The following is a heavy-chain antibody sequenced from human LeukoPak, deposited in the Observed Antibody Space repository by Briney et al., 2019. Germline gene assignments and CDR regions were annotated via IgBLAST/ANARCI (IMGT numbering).Heavy chain of an antibody. CDR2: ISSSSSYI. CDR3: ARRAGAYSHPYDY. CDR1: GFTFISYS. J-gene: IGHJ4*02. Sequence: GGSLRLSCAASGFTFISYSMNWVRQAPGKGLEWVSSISSSSSYIYYADSVKGRFTISRDNAEKSLYLQMNSLRAENTAVYYCARRAGAYSHPYDYWGQGTLVTVSS. D-gene: IGHD4/OR15-4a*01. V-gene: IGHV3-21*01.